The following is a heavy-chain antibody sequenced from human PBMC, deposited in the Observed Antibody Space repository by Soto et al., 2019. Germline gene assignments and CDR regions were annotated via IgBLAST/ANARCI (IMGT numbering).Heavy chain of an antibody. V-gene: IGHV3-49*04. CDR3: TREDYDFWSGYYSRGVWFDP. Sequence: GGYLRLSCTASGFTFGDYAMSWVRQAPGKGLEWVGFIRSKAYGGTTEYAASVKGRFTISRDDSKSIAYLQMNSLKTEDTAVYYCTREDYDFWSGYYSRGVWFDPWGQGTLVTVSS. D-gene: IGHD3-3*01. CDR2: IRSKAYGGTT. CDR1: GFTFGDYA. J-gene: IGHJ5*02.